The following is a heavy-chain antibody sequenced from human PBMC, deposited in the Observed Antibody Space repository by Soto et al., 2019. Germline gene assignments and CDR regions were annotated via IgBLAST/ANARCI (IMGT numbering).Heavy chain of an antibody. CDR2: ISYAGSNT. V-gene: IGHV3-30*18. J-gene: IGHJ4*02. Sequence: QVQLVESGGGVVQPGRSLRLSCAASGFSFSDYGMHWVRQAPGKGLEWVAVISYAGSNTYYADSVKGRFTIFRDNSKNTLYLQLNSLRAEDTAMYFCAKERAVVAGYETYYCDFWGQGTLVTVSS. D-gene: IGHD2-15*01. CDR3: AKERAVVAGYETYYCDF. CDR1: GFSFSDYG.